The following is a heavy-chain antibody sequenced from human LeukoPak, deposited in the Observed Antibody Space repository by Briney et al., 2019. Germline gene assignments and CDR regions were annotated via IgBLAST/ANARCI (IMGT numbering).Heavy chain of an antibody. V-gene: IGHV1-69*05. CDR1: GGTFSSYA. J-gene: IGHJ4*02. D-gene: IGHD3-22*01. CDR2: IIPIFGTA. CDR3: ARTYYYDSSGYPPTFDY. Sequence: GASVKVSCKASGGTFSSYAISWVRQAPGQGFEWMGGIIPIFGTANYAQKFQGRVTITTDESTSTAYMELSSLRSEDTAVYYCARTYYYDSSGYPPTFDYWGQGTLVTVSS.